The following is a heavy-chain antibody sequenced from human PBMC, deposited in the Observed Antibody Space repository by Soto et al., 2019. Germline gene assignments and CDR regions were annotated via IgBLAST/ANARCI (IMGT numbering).Heavy chain of an antibody. CDR3: ARAPKEITIFGVVTQPRKNWFDP. CDR1: GFTFSSYS. Sequence: GGSLRISCAASGFTFSSYSMNWVRQAPGKGLEWVSSISSSSSYIYYADSVKGRFTISRDNAKNSLYLQMNSLRAEDTAVYYCARAPKEITIFGVVTQPRKNWFDPWGQGTLVTVSS. CDR2: ISSSSSYI. D-gene: IGHD3-3*01. V-gene: IGHV3-21*01. J-gene: IGHJ5*02.